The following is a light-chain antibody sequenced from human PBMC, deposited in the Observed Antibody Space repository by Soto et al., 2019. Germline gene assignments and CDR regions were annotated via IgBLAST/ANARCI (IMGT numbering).Light chain of an antibody. CDR1: QSVYSDF. CDR2: GAS. CDR3: QQYGSSPLT. Sequence: IVLTQSPCTLSLSPGERATLSCRASQSVYSDFLAWYQQKPGQAPRLLIYGASSRATGIPDRFSGSGSGTDFTLTISRLEPEDFAVYYCQQYGSSPLTFGGGTKVEIK. V-gene: IGKV3-20*01. J-gene: IGKJ4*01.